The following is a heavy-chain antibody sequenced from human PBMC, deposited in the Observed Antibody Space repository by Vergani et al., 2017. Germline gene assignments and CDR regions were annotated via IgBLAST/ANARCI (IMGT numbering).Heavy chain of an antibody. CDR2: INPNRGGT. D-gene: IGHD3-10*01. Sequence: QVQLVQSGAEVKKPGASVKVSCKASGYTFTGYYMHWVRQAPGQGLEWMGWINPNRGGTNYAQKFQGWVTMTRDTSISTAYMELSRLRSDDTAVYYCARGMYYYGSGSTLDGMDVWGQGTTVTVSS. CDR1: GYTFTGYY. V-gene: IGHV1-2*04. J-gene: IGHJ6*02. CDR3: ARGMYYYGSGSTLDGMDV.